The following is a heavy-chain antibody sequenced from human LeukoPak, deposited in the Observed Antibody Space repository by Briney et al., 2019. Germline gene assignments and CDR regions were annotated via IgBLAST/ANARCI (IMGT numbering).Heavy chain of an antibody. CDR1: GFTFITYW. Sequence: GGSLRLSCAASGFTFITYWMSWVRQAPGKGLEWVANINQDGTEKYYVDSVKGRFTISRDNAKNSLYLQMNSLRVEDTAVYYCARRYCSSTSCNTFDYWGQGTLVTVSS. CDR2: INQDGTEK. J-gene: IGHJ4*02. V-gene: IGHV3-7*01. D-gene: IGHD2-2*02. CDR3: ARRYCSSTSCNTFDY.